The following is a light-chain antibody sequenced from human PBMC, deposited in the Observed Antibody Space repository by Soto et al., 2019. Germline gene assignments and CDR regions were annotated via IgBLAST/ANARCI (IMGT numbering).Light chain of an antibody. CDR2: GAS. V-gene: IGKV3-20*01. CDR1: QSVSSSY. J-gene: IGKJ1*01. CDR3: QQYGSSPQT. Sequence: EIVLTQSPGTLSLSPGERATLSCRTSQSVSSSYLAWYQQKPGQAPRLLIYGASSRATGIPGRFSGSGSGTDFTLTISRLEPEDFAVYYCQQYGSSPQTFGQGXXXXI.